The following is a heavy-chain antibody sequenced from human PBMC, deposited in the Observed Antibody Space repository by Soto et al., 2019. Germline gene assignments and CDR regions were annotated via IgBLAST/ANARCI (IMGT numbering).Heavy chain of an antibody. CDR3: ARDYGGGNYLSDIDYYYYYMDV. D-gene: IGHD4-4*01. V-gene: IGHV3-21*01. CDR2: ISSSSSYI. J-gene: IGHJ6*03. Sequence: GGSLRLSCAASGFTFSSYSMNWVRQAPGKGLEWVSSISSSSSYIYYADSVKGRFTISRDNAKNSLYLQMNSLRAEDTAVYYCARDYGGGNYLSDIDYYYYYMDVWGKGTTVTGSS. CDR1: GFTFSSYS.